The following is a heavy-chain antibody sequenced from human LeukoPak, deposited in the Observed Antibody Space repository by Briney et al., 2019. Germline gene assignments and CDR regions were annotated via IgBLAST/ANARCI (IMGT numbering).Heavy chain of an antibody. CDR3: ARWARYCSSGSCYSSFDP. J-gene: IGHJ5*02. CDR2: MKLDGSEE. D-gene: IGHD2-15*01. CDR1: GFTFRSYW. Sequence: GGSLRLSCAASGFTFRSYWMSWVPQAPGKGLEWVANMKLDGSEEYYVDSVKGRFTISSDNAKNSLYLQMNSLRVDDTAVYYCARWARYCSSGSCYSSFDPWGQGTLVTVSS. V-gene: IGHV3-7*01.